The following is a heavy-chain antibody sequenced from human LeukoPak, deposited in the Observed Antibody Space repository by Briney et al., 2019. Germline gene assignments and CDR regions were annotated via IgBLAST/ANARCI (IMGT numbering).Heavy chain of an antibody. Sequence: PGGSLRLSCAASGFIFRIYAMTWVRQAPGKGLEWVSAITSSGGGTYYADSVKGRFTISRDNSKNTLYLQMNSLRAEDTAVYYCAKDSYTYYGYFDYWGQGTLVTVSS. V-gene: IGHV3-23*01. D-gene: IGHD3-10*01. J-gene: IGHJ4*02. CDR3: AKDSYTYYGYFDY. CDR2: ITSSGGGT. CDR1: GFIFRIYA.